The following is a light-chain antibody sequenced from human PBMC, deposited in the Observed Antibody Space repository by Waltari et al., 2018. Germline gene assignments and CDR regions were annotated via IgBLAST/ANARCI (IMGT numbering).Light chain of an antibody. CDR2: DTY. V-gene: IGLV1-51*01. CDR3: GAWDTSLTAYV. J-gene: IGLJ1*01. CDR1: TSNIGNEF. Sequence: QSVLTQPPSVSATPGQKVTISCSGSTSNIGNEFVSWYQQLPGTVPKLLVYDTYKRPSGFPDRFSGSKSGTSATLDITGLQTGDEAHYYCGAWDTSLTAYVFGTGTEVTVL.